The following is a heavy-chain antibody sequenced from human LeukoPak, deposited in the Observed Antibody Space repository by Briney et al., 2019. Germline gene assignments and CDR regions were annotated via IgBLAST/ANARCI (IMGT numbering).Heavy chain of an antibody. D-gene: IGHD2-15*01. V-gene: IGHV3-33*01. Sequence: PGRSLRLSCAASGFTFSSYGMHWVRQAPGKGLEWVAVIWYDGSNKYYAGSVKGRFTISRDNSKNTLYLQMNSLRAEDTAVYYCARGYCSGGSCYSVESEYFQHWGQGTLVTVSS. CDR1: GFTFSSYG. CDR2: IWYDGSNK. J-gene: IGHJ1*01. CDR3: ARGYCSGGSCYSVESEYFQH.